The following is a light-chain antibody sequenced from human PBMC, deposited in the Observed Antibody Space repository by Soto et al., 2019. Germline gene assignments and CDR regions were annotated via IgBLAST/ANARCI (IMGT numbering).Light chain of an antibody. J-gene: IGKJ3*01. CDR3: QKYNSAPPFT. CDR1: QGISNY. Sequence: DIQMTQSPSSLSASVGDRVTITCRASQGISNYLAWYQQKPGKVPKLLIYAASTLQSGVPSRFSGSGSVTDLTLTISSLQPEDVATYKCQKYNSAPPFTFGPGTKVYIK. V-gene: IGKV1-27*01. CDR2: AAS.